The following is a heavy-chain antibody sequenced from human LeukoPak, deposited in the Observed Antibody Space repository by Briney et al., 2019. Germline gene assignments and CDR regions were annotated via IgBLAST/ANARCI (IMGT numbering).Heavy chain of an antibody. CDR2: ISYDGSHK. J-gene: IGHJ4*02. V-gene: IGHV3-30*18. CDR3: AKGGGSGWYEDY. D-gene: IGHD6-19*01. CDR1: GFTFSSYG. Sequence: GGSLRLSCAGSGFTFSSYGLHWVRQAPGTGLEWVAIISYDGSHKYYGDSVKGRFTISRDNSENTLYLQMNSLRDEDTAVYYCAKGGGSGWYEDYWGQGTLVTVSS.